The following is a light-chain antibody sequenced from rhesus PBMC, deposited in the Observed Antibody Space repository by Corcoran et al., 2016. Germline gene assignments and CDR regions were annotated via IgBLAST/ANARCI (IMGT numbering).Light chain of an antibody. J-gene: IGKJ1*01. CDR3: QQFTTLPWT. V-gene: IGKV1-25*02. CDR2: YVT. CDR1: QGIISY. Sequence: DIQMTQSPSSVSASVGDRVTITWRASQGIISYLAWYQQKPGKAPKLLRYYVTSFQSGVPSRFSGSGSGTNFTLTISSRKPEDFATYYCQQFTTLPWTFGQGTKVEIK.